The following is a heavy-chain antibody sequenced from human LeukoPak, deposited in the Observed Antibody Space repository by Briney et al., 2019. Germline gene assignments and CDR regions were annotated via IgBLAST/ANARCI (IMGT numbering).Heavy chain of an antibody. J-gene: IGHJ4*02. CDR1: GYSFPSYG. CDR3: ARHFYGSGTYYHFDY. Sequence: ASVKVSCKASGYSFPSYGISWVRQAPGQGPELMGWISPYNDNTNYAQKLQGRATLTTDTSTSTAYMELRSLRSDDTAVYYCARHFYGSGTYYHFDYWGQGTLVTVSS. CDR2: ISPYNDNT. D-gene: IGHD3-10*01. V-gene: IGHV1-18*01.